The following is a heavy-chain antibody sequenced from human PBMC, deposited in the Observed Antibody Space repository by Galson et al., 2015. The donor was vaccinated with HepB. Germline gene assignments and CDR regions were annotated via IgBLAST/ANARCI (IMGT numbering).Heavy chain of an antibody. V-gene: IGHV3-53*01. J-gene: IGHJ4*02. D-gene: IGHD3-16*01. CDR3: ATIKVGGLIQNYFDY. CDR2: IYSGGKT. CDR1: GLTVSSND. Sequence: SLRLSCAASGLTVSSNDMSWVRQAPGKGLEWVSTIYSGGKTYYADSVKGRFTISGDNVKNTLYHQMSSLRVEDTAVYYCATIKVGGLIQNYFDYWGQGALVTVSS.